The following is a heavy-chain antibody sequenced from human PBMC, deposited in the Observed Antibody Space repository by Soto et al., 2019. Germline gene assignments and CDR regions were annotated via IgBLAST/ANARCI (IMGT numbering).Heavy chain of an antibody. Sequence: QVQLQQWGAGLLKPSETLSLTCAVYGGSFSGYFCYWIRQPPGKGLEWIGEINPSGSINYNPSLTSRVTISVDTSKIQFSLSLSSVTASDTAVYYCATIVGATTEIRGSPRDSWGQGTLVTVSS. D-gene: IGHD3-10*01. J-gene: IGHJ4*02. CDR1: GGSFSGYF. CDR2: INPSGSI. V-gene: IGHV4-34*02. CDR3: ATIVGATTEIRGSPRDS.